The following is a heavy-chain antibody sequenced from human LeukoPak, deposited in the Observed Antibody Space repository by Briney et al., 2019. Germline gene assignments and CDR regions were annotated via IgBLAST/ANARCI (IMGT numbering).Heavy chain of an antibody. CDR3: AREELYCSGGSCHLDY. CDR2: INPNSGGT. CDR1: GYTLTELS. J-gene: IGHJ4*02. D-gene: IGHD2-15*01. V-gene: IGHV1-2*02. Sequence: ASVKVSCKVSGYTLTELSMHWVRQAPGQGLEWMGWINPNSGGTNYAQKFQGRVTMTRDTSISTAYMELSRLRSDDTAMYYCAREELYCSGGSCHLDYWGQGTLVTVSS.